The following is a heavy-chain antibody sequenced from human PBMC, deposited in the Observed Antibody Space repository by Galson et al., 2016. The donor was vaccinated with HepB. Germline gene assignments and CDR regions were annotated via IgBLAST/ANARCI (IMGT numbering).Heavy chain of an antibody. V-gene: IGHV5-51*01. CDR3: ARLVGSRSPYDS. D-gene: IGHD3-10*01. Sequence: QSGAEVKKPGESLKISCKGEGYVFSSYWIAWVRQTPDKGLEWMGLFYPGDSEIRYSPSFQGQVTFSADKSINTAYMQWSSLKASDTAIYYCARLVGSRSPYDSWGQGTLVTVSS. CDR1: GYVFSSYW. CDR2: FYPGDSEI. J-gene: IGHJ4*02.